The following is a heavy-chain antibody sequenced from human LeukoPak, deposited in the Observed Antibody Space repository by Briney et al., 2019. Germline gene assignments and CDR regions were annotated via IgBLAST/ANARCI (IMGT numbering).Heavy chain of an antibody. Sequence: SETLSLTCTVSGGSISSDTYYWGWIRQPPGKGLEWIGSVYYSGSTNYNPSLKSRVTISVDTSKNQFSLKLSSVTAADTAVYYCARETSQKGAHYMDVWGKGTTVTISS. J-gene: IGHJ6*03. CDR1: GGSISSDTYY. CDR2: VYYSGST. CDR3: ARETSQKGAHYMDV. V-gene: IGHV4-39*07. D-gene: IGHD3-16*01.